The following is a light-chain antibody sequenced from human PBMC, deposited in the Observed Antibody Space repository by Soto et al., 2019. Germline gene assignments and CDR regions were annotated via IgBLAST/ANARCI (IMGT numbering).Light chain of an antibody. CDR1: QTISSW. J-gene: IGKJ5*01. CDR3: QQSYTSRIT. CDR2: KAS. Sequence: DIQMTQSPSTLSGSVGDRVTITCRASQTISSWLAWYQQKPGKAPKLLIYKASTLKSGVPSRFSGSGSGTDFTLTVSSLQPEDSATYYCQQSYTSRITFGLGTRLEI. V-gene: IGKV1-5*03.